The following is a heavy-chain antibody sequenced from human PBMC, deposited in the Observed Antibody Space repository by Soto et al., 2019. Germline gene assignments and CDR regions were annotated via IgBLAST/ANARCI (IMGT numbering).Heavy chain of an antibody. J-gene: IGHJ5*02. CDR3: ATTTGAYSSDSVS. CDR2: IYYSGST. V-gene: IGHV4-59*12. Sequence: SETLSLTCTVSGGSISSYYWSWIRQPPGKGLEWIGYIYYSGSTNYNPSLKSRVSISLHKSQNFFSLQLTSVTAADSAVYYCATTTGAYSSDSVSWGQGTLVTVSS. D-gene: IGHD1-26*01. CDR1: GGSISSYY.